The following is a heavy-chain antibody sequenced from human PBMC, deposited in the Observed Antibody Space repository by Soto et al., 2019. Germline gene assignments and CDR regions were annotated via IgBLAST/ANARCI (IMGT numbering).Heavy chain of an antibody. CDR2: IYPGDSDS. V-gene: IGHV5-51*01. J-gene: IGHJ4*02. CDR3: ANHEGYCSTTTCSNFDY. Sequence: GEALKISCKGSGFTFTSYWIAWVRQMPGKGLEWRGIIYPGDSDSSYSRSFQGQVTISADKSITTASLHWRSLKASDTAISYCANHEGYCSTTTCSNFDYWGQGTLVTVSS. CDR1: GFTFTSYW. D-gene: IGHD2-2*01.